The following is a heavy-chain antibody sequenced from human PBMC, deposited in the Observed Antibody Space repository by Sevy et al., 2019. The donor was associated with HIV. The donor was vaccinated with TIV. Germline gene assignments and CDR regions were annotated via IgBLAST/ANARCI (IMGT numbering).Heavy chain of an antibody. CDR1: GFNFNEYA. D-gene: IGHD3-16*01. CDR3: AKDLAQGGTLNFYYYGMDF. J-gene: IGHJ6*02. CDR2: INWFGTII. Sequence: GGSLRLSCIASGFNFNEYAMHWVRQVPGKGLEWVSGINWFGTIIGYGDSVKGRFTISRDNARKSVYLEMNSLSPEDTALYYCAKDLAQGGTLNFYYYGMDFWGQGTTVTVSS. V-gene: IGHV3-9*01.